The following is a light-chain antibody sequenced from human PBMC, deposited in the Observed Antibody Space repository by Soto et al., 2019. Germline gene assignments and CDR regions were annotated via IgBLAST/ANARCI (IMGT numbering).Light chain of an antibody. CDR1: QSVSGSY. CDR2: GAS. V-gene: IGKV3-20*01. Sequence: EIVLTQSPGTLSLSPGERATLSCRASQSVSGSYLAWYQQKPGQAPRLLIYGASSRATGIPDRFSGSGSGTDFPLTISRLEPEDFAVYHCQQYVGSPWTFGRGTKVEIK. J-gene: IGKJ1*01. CDR3: QQYVGSPWT.